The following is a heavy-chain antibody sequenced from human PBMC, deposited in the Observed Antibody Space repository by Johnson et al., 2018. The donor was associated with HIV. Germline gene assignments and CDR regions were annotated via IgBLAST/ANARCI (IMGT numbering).Heavy chain of an antibody. V-gene: IGHV3-30*02. J-gene: IGHJ3*02. D-gene: IGHD6-19*01. Sequence: QVQLVESGGGLVQPGGSLRLSCAVSGFTFSSYGMHWVRQAPGKGLEWVAFIQYDGSNKYYADSVKGRFTISRDNSKNTLYLQMNSLRPEDTAVYYCAKDLPSGWDVGDAFDIWGQGTMFIVSS. CDR3: AKDLPSGWDVGDAFDI. CDR1: GFTFSSYG. CDR2: IQYDGSNK.